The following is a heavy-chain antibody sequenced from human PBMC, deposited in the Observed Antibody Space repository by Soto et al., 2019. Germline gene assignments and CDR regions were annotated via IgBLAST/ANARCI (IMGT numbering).Heavy chain of an antibody. Sequence: PGGSLRLSCAASGFTFSSYAMSWVRQAPGKGLEWVSAISGSGGSTYYADSVKGRFTISRDNSKNTLYLQMNSLRAEDTAVYYCAKDPERGPIVVVPAAHYWGQGTLVTVSS. CDR3: AKDPERGPIVVVPAAHY. J-gene: IGHJ4*02. CDR2: ISGSGGST. D-gene: IGHD2-2*01. V-gene: IGHV3-23*01. CDR1: GFTFSSYA.